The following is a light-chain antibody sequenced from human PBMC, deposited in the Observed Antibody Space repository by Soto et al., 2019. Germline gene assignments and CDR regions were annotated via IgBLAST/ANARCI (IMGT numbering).Light chain of an antibody. J-gene: IGLJ1*01. CDR2: EVN. CDR1: RSGVGGYNY. V-gene: IGLV2-8*01. CDR3: SSYAGSSNV. Sequence: QSVLTQPPSASGATGQSVAISCTGTRSGVGGYNYVSWYQQHPGKAPKLMIYEVNKRPSGVPDRFSGSKSGNTASLTVSGLQAEDEADYYCSSYAGSSNVFGTGTKVTVL.